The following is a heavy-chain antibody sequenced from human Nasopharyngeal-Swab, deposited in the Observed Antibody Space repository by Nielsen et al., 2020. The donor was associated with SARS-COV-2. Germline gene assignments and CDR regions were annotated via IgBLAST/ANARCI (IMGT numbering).Heavy chain of an antibody. V-gene: IGHV5-51*01. J-gene: IGHJ3*02. Sequence: GESLKISCKGSGYSFTSNWIGWVRQMPGKGLEWMGIIYPGDSDARYSPSFLGQVTISADKSINTAYLQWSSLKASDTAMYYCARQQIIGTTAPLGPFDIWGQGTMVTVSS. CDR3: ARQQIIGTTAPLGPFDI. CDR2: IYPGDSDA. CDR1: GYSFTSNW. D-gene: IGHD1-1*01.